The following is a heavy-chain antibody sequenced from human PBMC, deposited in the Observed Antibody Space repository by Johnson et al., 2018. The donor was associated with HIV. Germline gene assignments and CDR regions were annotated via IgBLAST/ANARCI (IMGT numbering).Heavy chain of an antibody. CDR1: GFTFDDYA. Sequence: VQLVESGGGVVRPGGSLRLSCVASGFTFDDYAMSWVRQAPGKGLEWVSRINWNGGSTGYADSVKGRFTISRDNAKNSLYVQMNSLRAEDTAVYYCAKDGVAGTSGDIWGQGTMVTVSS. D-gene: IGHD6-19*01. CDR3: AKDGVAGTSGDI. V-gene: IGHV3-20*04. J-gene: IGHJ3*02. CDR2: INWNGGST.